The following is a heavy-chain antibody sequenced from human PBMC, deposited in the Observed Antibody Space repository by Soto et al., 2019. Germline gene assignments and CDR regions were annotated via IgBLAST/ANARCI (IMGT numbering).Heavy chain of an antibody. CDR2: IYPGDSDT. D-gene: IGHD6-6*01. V-gene: IGHV5-51*01. CDR1: GYIFTSYW. J-gene: IGHJ6*02. CDR3: ARLRYSSSSGYYYYGMDV. Sequence: GESLKISCNGSGYIFTSYWIGWVRQMPGKGLEWMGIIYPGDSDTRYSPSFQGQVTISADKSISTAYLQWSSLKASDTAMYYCARLRYSSSSGYYYYGMDVWGQGTTVTVSS.